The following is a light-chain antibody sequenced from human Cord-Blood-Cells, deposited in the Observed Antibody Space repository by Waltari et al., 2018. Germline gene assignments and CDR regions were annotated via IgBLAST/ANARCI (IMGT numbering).Light chain of an antibody. Sequence: QSALTQPASVSGSPGQSITISCPGASRDVCGSNYVSWYQQHPGKAPKLMIYDVSNRPSGVSNRFSGSKSGNTASLTISGLQAEDEADYYCSSYTSSSTYVFGTGTKVTVL. CDR1: SRDVCGSNY. CDR2: DVS. J-gene: IGLJ1*01. CDR3: SSYTSSSTYV. V-gene: IGLV2-14*03.